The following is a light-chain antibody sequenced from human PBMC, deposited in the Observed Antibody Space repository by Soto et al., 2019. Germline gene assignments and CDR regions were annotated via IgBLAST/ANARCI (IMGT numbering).Light chain of an antibody. Sequence: DIQLAQSPSFLSASVGDRVTITCRASQGISSYLAWYQQKPGKAPKLLIYAASTLQSGVPSRFSGSGSGTEFTLTISSLQPEDFATYYCQKLNSYPLYTFCQGTRLEIK. V-gene: IGKV1-9*01. CDR2: AAS. CDR1: QGISSY. CDR3: QKLNSYPLYT. J-gene: IGKJ2*01.